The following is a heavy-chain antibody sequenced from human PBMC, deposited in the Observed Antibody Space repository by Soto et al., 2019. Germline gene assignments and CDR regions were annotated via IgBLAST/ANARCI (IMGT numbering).Heavy chain of an antibody. CDR2: IYYSGST. D-gene: IGHD3-10*01. V-gene: IGHV4-59*01. CDR1: CSSLCRYY. CDR3: ARDPGSGSYYGWFDP. J-gene: IGHJ5*02. Sequence: SETLSLTCIGPCSSLCRYYWHWIRQPPGKGLDWIGYIYYSGSTNYIPSLKSRVTISVDTSKNQFSLRLSSVTAADTAFYYGARDPGSGSYYGWFDPWGQGTLVTVS.